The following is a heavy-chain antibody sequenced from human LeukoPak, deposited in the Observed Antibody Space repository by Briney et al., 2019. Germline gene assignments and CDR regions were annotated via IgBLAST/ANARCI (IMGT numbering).Heavy chain of an antibody. CDR1: GRSISSGYYY. CDR3: AREGWPFGAFDI. J-gene: IGHJ3*02. D-gene: IGHD3-16*01. V-gene: IGHV4-30-4*08. Sequence: PSQTLSLTCTVSGRSISSGYYYWSWIRQPPGKGLEWIGYIYYSGSTYYNPSLKSRVTISVDTSKNQFSLKLSSATAADTAVYYCAREGWPFGAFDIWGQGTMVTVSS. CDR2: IYYSGST.